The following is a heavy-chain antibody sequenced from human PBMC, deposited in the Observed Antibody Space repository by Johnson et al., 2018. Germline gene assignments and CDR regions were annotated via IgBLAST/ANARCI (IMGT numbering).Heavy chain of an antibody. CDR1: GFMFGDHT. J-gene: IGHJ1*01. CDR3: AKDSSSWPAEYFRH. V-gene: IGHV3-43*01. Sequence: VQLVESGGVVVQPGGSXRLSCAASGFMFGDHTMHWVRQAPGKGLEGVSLIRWDGGTTYYADSVKGRFTISRDNSKNSLYLQITSLRTEDTAFYYCAKDSSSWPAEYFRHWGQGTLVTVSS. D-gene: IGHD2-2*01. CDR2: IRWDGGTT.